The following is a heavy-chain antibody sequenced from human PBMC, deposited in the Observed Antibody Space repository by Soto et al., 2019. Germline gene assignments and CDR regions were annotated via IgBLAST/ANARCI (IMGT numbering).Heavy chain of an antibody. Sequence: GGSLRLSCAASGFTFSSYAMSWVRQAPGQGLEWVSAISASSDNTYYSDSVKGRFTISRDNSKNTLYLQMNSLRAEDTAVYYCAKDWSSSWLIDYWGQGTLVTVSS. CDR1: GFTFSSYA. D-gene: IGHD6-13*01. CDR2: ISASSDNT. CDR3: AKDWSSSWLIDY. J-gene: IGHJ4*02. V-gene: IGHV3-23*01.